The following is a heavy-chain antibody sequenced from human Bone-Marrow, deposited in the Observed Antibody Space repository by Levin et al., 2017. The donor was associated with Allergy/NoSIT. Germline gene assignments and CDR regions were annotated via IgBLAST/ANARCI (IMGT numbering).Heavy chain of an antibody. CDR2: IYYSGST. CDR1: GGSISSSSYY. CDR3: AGTYGSGSYLVDY. V-gene: IGHV4-39*01. J-gene: IGHJ4*02. D-gene: IGHD3-10*01. Sequence: TSETLSLTCTVSGGSISSSSYYWGWIRQPPGKGLEWIGSIYYSGSTYYNPSLKSRVTISVDTSKNQFSLKLSSVTAADTAVYYCAGTYGSGSYLVDYWGQGTLVTVSS.